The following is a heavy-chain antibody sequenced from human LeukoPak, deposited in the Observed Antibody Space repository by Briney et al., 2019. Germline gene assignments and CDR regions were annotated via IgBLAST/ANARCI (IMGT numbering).Heavy chain of an antibody. CDR1: GYSFTSYW. Sequence: GESLKISCKGSGYSFTSYWIGWVRQMPGKGLEWMGIIYPGDSNTRYSPSFQGQVTISADKSISTAYLQWSSLKASDTAMYYCARTLYYYDTTGYYYFDFWGQGTLVTVSS. J-gene: IGHJ4*02. CDR3: ARTLYYYDTTGYYYFDF. D-gene: IGHD3-22*01. V-gene: IGHV5-51*01. CDR2: IYPGDSNT.